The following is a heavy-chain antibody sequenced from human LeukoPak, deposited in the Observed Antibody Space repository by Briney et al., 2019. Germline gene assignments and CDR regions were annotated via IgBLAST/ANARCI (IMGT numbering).Heavy chain of an antibody. CDR2: ISSRGDI. J-gene: IGHJ4*02. CDR3: ARDGGWYGGGNFDY. V-gene: IGHV3-69-1*01. CDR1: GFTFSTYS. D-gene: IGHD6-19*01. Sequence: KTGGSLRPSCAASGFTFSTYSMNWVRQAPGKGLEWVSYISSRGDIYYADSVKGRFTISRDNAKNSLYLQMNSLRVEDTAVYYCARDGGWYGGGNFDYWGQGTLVTVSS.